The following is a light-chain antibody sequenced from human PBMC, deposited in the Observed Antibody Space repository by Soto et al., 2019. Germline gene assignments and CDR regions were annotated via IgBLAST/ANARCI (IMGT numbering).Light chain of an antibody. Sequence: EIVMTQSPGTLSVSPRERATLSCRAGQGVTTNFAWYQQKSGQSPRLLIYDVSIRATGVPARFSGTGSETDFTLTISGLQSEDSAVYFCQQYNNWPFSFGQGTRLEI. CDR1: QGVTTN. J-gene: IGKJ5*01. CDR3: QQYNNWPFS. CDR2: DVS. V-gene: IGKV3-15*01.